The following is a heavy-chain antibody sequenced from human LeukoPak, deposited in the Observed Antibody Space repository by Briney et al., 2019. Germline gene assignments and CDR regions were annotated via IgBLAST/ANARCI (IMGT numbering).Heavy chain of an antibody. CDR2: IRYDGSNK. D-gene: IGHD3-3*01. Sequence: GGSLRLSCAASGFTFSSYGMHWVRQAPGKGLEWVAFIRYDGSNKYYADSVKGRFTISRDNSKNTLYLQMNSLRAEDTAVYYCAKGSLPYDFWSGYYTGYGVTQIDYWGQGTLVTVSS. J-gene: IGHJ4*02. CDR3: AKGSLPYDFWSGYYTGYGVTQIDY. V-gene: IGHV3-30*02. CDR1: GFTFSSYG.